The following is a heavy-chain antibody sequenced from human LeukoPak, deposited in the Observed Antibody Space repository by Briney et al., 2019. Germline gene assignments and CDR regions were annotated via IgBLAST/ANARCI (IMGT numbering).Heavy chain of an antibody. CDR2: IYYSGST. Sequence: PSETLSLTRTVSGGSISSYYWSWIRQPPGKGLEWIGYIYYSGSTNYNPSLKSRVTISVDTSKNQFSLKLSSVTAADTAVYYCARRDYDSSGYYYAFDYWGQGTLVTVSS. J-gene: IGHJ4*02. V-gene: IGHV4-59*08. CDR1: GGSISSYY. D-gene: IGHD3-22*01. CDR3: ARRDYDSSGYYYAFDY.